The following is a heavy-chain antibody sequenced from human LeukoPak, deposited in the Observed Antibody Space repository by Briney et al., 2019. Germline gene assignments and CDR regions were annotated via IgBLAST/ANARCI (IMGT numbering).Heavy chain of an antibody. Sequence: GESLKISCKGSGYSFTSYWIGWVRQMPGKGLEWMGTIYPGDSDTRYSPSFQGQVAISADKSISTAYLQWSSLKASDTAMYYCARRRTWRGYSYGYDYWGQGTLVTVSS. CDR2: IYPGDSDT. CDR3: ARRRTWRGYSYGYDY. J-gene: IGHJ4*02. D-gene: IGHD5-18*01. V-gene: IGHV5-51*01. CDR1: GYSFTSYW.